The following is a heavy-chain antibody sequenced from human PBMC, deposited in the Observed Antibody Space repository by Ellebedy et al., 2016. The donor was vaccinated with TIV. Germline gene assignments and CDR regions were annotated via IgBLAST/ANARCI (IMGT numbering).Heavy chain of an antibody. Sequence: GESLKISCAASGFTFSTYPMNWVRQAPGKGLMWVSRINTDGSSTGYADSVKGRFTISRDNAKNTLYLQMNSLGAEDTAVYYCARAIYGASYLWGRGTLVTVSS. V-gene: IGHV3-74*01. CDR2: INTDGSST. CDR3: ARAIYGASYL. D-gene: IGHD4-17*01. CDR1: GFTFSTYP. J-gene: IGHJ2*01.